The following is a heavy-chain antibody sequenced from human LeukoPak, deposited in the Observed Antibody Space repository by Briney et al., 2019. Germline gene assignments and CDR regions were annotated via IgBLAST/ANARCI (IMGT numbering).Heavy chain of an antibody. CDR1: GFTFSSYR. J-gene: IGHJ4*02. D-gene: IGHD3-22*01. CDR2: ISSSSSYI. CDR3: ARVASDSSGYSGY. Sequence: PGGSLRLSCAASGFTFSSYRMNWVRQAPGKGLEWVSSISSSSSYIYYADSVKGRFTISRDNAKNSLYLQMNSLRAEDTAVYYCARVASDSSGYSGYWGQGTLVTVSS. V-gene: IGHV3-21*01.